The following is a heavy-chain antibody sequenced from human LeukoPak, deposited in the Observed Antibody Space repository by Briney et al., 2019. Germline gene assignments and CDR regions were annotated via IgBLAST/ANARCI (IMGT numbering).Heavy chain of an antibody. D-gene: IGHD3-10*01. CDR2: MNPNSGNT. V-gene: IGHV1-8*01. Sequence: ASVKVSCQASGYTFTSYDINWVRQATGQGLEWMGWMNPNSGNTGYAQKFQGRVTMTRNTSISTAYMELSSLRSEDTAVYYCARGLFGSFPYYYYYMDVWGKGTTVTVSS. CDR3: ARGLFGSFPYYYYYMDV. CDR1: GYTFTSYD. J-gene: IGHJ6*03.